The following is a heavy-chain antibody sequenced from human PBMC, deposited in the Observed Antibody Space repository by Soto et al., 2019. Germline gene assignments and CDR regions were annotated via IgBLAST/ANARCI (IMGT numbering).Heavy chain of an antibody. J-gene: IGHJ4*02. CDR2: IIPMFGTQ. Sequence: QVQLVQSGAEVKKPGSSVKVSCKASGGAFNNYIFDWVRQAPGQGLEWMGGIIPMFGTQKYAQTFQDRITISADVSTGTAYMELTSLRFDDTAIYYCARGRDQPPVGLYFDSWGEGTRVTVSS. D-gene: IGHD1-26*01. V-gene: IGHV1-69*01. CDR1: GGAFNNYI. CDR3: ARGRDQPPVGLYFDS.